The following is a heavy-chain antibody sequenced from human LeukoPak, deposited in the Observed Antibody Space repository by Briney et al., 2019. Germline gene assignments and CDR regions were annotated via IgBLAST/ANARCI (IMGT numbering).Heavy chain of an antibody. D-gene: IGHD2-2*01. CDR1: VDSISRGTW. Sequence: SETLSLTCAVSVDSISRGTWWTWVRQSPGKGLQWIGDIIHSGNTNYNPSLRSRLTISLDKSRNQFSLKLNSVTAADTAVYYCTGYDIPYTFEFWGQGTLVTVSS. J-gene: IGHJ4*02. V-gene: IGHV4-4*02. CDR2: IIHSGNT. CDR3: TGYDIPYTFEF.